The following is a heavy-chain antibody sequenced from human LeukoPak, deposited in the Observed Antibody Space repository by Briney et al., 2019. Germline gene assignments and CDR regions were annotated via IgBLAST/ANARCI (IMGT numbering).Heavy chain of an antibody. CDR3: AEERGVSKPFDY. V-gene: IGHV3-23*01. J-gene: IGHJ4*02. CDR1: GFTFSTYG. Sequence: TGGSLRLSCAVSGFTFSTYGMNWVRQAPGKGLEWVSAISDNGERTYYADSVKGRFTISRDNSKSTLYLQMNSLRAEDTAVYYCAEERGVSKPFDYWGQGTLVTVSS. CDR2: ISDNGERT. D-gene: IGHD2-8*02.